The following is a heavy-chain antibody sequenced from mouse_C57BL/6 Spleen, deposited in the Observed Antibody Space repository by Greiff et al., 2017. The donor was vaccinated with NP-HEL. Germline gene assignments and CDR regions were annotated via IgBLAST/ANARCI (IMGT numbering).Heavy chain of an antibody. V-gene: IGHV2-5*01. CDR2: IWRGGST. J-gene: IGHJ4*01. D-gene: IGHD2-3*01. Sequence: QVQLQQSGPGLVQPSQSLSITCTVSGFSLTSYGVHWVRQSPGKGLEWLGVIWRGGSTDYNAAFMSRLSITKDNSKSQVFFKMNSLQADDTAIYYCASFYDGYPSYYAMDYWGQGTSVTVSS. CDR3: ASFYDGYPSYYAMDY. CDR1: GFSLTSYG.